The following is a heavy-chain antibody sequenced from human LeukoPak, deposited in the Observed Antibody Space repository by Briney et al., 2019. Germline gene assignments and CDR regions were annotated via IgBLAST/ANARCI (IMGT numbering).Heavy chain of an antibody. CDR2: ISGSDGPS. Sequence: GGSLRLSCAASGFTFNSFAMNWVRQAPGRGLEWVSSISGSDGPSHYADFVKGRFTISRDNSKNTLYLQMNSLRAEDTAAYYCAKSLGVGGYTRYKGFDQWGQGTLV. V-gene: IGHV3-23*01. CDR1: GFTFNSFA. CDR3: AKSLGVGGYTRYKGFDQ. D-gene: IGHD3-16*02. J-gene: IGHJ4*02.